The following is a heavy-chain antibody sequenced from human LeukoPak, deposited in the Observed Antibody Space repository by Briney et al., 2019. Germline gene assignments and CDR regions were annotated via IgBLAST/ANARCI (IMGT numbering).Heavy chain of an antibody. CDR3: ARVDTSVAGSDREY. J-gene: IGHJ4*02. CDR1: GYTFTSYD. CDR2: MNPNSGNT. D-gene: IGHD6-19*01. Sequence: VASVKVSCKASGYTFTSYDINWVRQATGQGLEWMGWMNPNSGNTGYAQKFQGRVTMTSNTSITTAYMELSNLRSEDTAVYYCARVDTSVAGSDREYWGQGTLVTVSS. V-gene: IGHV1-8*01.